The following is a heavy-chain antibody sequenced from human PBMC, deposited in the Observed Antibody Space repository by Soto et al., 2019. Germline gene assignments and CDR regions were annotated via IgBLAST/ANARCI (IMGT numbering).Heavy chain of an antibody. Sequence: PVGSLRLSCAASGFTFSSYAMHWVRQAPGKGLEWVAVISYDGSNKYYADSVKGRFTISRDNSKNTLYLQMNSLRAEDTAVYYCARDGSSSGLFFDYWGQGTLVTVSS. V-gene: IGHV3-30-3*01. CDR3: ARDGSSSGLFFDY. D-gene: IGHD6-19*01. CDR2: ISYDGSNK. CDR1: GFTFSSYA. J-gene: IGHJ4*02.